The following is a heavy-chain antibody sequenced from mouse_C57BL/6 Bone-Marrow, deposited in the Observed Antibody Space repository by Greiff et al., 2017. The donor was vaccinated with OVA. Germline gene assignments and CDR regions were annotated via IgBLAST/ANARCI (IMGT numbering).Heavy chain of an antibody. Sequence: QVQLQQSGPELVKPGASVKISCKASGYAFSSSWMNWVKQRPGKGLEWIGRIYPGDGDTNYNGKFKGKATLTADKSSSTAYMQLSSLTSEDSAVYFCAREGGGAWFAYWGQGTLVTVSA. CDR1: GYAFSSSW. CDR3: AREGGGAWFAY. D-gene: IGHD1-1*02. V-gene: IGHV1-82*01. CDR2: IYPGDGDT. J-gene: IGHJ3*01.